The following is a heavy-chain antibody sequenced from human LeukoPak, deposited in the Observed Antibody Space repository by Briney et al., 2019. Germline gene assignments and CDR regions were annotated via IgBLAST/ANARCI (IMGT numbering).Heavy chain of an antibody. CDR1: GGSISSYY. CDR2: IYYSGST. CDR3: ARDYLWSVVPAANGGNLFDY. V-gene: IGHV4-59*12. D-gene: IGHD2-2*01. J-gene: IGHJ4*02. Sequence: SETLSLTCTVSGGSISSYYWSWIRQPPGKGLEWIGYIYYSGSTNYNPSLKSRVTISVDTSKNQFSLKLSSVTAADTAVYYCARDYLWSVVPAANGGNLFDYWGQGTLVTVSS.